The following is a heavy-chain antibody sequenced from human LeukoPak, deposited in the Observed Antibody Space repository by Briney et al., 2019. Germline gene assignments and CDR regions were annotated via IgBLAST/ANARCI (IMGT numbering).Heavy chain of an antibody. Sequence: GGSLRLSCAASGFTFSNYWMAWVRQAPGKGPEWVANIDLDGSQKYYVDSVKGRFTISRDNAENSLYLQMNSLRAKDTALYYCARKRPNYFDYWGQGTLVTVSS. CDR2: IDLDGSQK. V-gene: IGHV3-7*01. J-gene: IGHJ4*02. CDR3: ARKRPNYFDY. CDR1: GFTFSNYW.